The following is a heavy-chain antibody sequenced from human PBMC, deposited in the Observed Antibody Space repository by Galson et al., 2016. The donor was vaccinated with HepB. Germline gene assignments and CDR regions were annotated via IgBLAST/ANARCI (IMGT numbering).Heavy chain of an antibody. J-gene: IGHJ5*02. CDR3: AKTYGSGTFYNSDFDP. V-gene: IGHV3-30*18. D-gene: IGHD3-10*01. CDR2: ISYDGTIK. CDR1: GFTFKNYG. Sequence: SLRLSCAASGFTFKNYGMHWVRQAPGKGLDWVAVISYDGTIKYYADSVKGRFTISRDNSKNKLYLEMNSLSVEDTAVYYCAKTYGSGTFYNSDFDPWGQGTLVTVSS.